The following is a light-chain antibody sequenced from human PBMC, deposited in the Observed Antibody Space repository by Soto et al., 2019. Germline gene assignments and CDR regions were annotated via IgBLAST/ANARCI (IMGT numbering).Light chain of an antibody. CDR1: SSDVGAYDY. CDR2: EVS. CDR3: RSYTSSSTRV. J-gene: IGLJ1*01. V-gene: IGLV2-14*03. Sequence: QSALTQPASVSGSPGESITISCTGTSSDVGAYDYVSWYRQHPDKAPKLIIYEVSHRPSGVSNRFSGSKSVNTATLTISGLQAEDEADYYCRSYTSSSTRVFGNGTKLTVL.